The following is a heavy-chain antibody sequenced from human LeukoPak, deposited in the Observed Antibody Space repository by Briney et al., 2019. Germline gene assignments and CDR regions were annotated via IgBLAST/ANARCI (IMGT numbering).Heavy chain of an antibody. V-gene: IGHV3-66*01. J-gene: IGHJ4*02. CDR2: IYSGGRT. Sequence: GGSLRLSCAASGFSVSSSYMSWVRQAPGKGLELVSLIYSGGRTYYADSVKGGFTISRDNTNNMLYLQMNNLRAEDTAVYYCARGPNYFDTSVYFDYWGQGTLLTVSS. D-gene: IGHD3-22*01. CDR1: GFSVSSSY. CDR3: ARGPNYFDTSVYFDY.